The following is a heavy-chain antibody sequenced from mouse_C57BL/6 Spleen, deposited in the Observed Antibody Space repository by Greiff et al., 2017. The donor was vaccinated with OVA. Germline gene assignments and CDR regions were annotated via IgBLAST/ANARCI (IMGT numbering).Heavy chain of an antibody. Sequence: VKLQESGAELVRPGASVTLSCKASGYTFTDYEMHWVKQTPVHGLEWIGAIDPETGGTAYNQKFKGKAILTADKSSSTAYMELRSLTSEDSAVYYCTRSGDGYYPAWFAYWGQGTLVTVSA. CDR1: GYTFTDYE. D-gene: IGHD2-3*01. V-gene: IGHV1-15*01. CDR3: TRSGDGYYPAWFAY. CDR2: IDPETGGT. J-gene: IGHJ3*01.